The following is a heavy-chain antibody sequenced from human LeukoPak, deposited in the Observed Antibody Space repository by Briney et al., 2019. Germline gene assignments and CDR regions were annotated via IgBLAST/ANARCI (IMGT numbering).Heavy chain of an antibody. V-gene: IGHV4-59*02. CDR2: IRHSGNS. CDR3: TRGHWGLQS. J-gene: IGHJ5*02. D-gene: IGHD7-27*01. CDR1: GASVTDYY. Sequence: KPSETLSLTCTVSGASVTDYYWSWIRQSPGKGLEWISYIRHSGNSDYNPSLRSRVTTSLDTSKNQFSLNLISVTAADTAVYYCTRGHWGLQSWSQGTLVTVSS.